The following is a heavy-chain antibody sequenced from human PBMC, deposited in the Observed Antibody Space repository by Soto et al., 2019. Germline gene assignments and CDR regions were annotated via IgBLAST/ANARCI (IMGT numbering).Heavy chain of an antibody. J-gene: IGHJ5*02. D-gene: IGHD4-17*01. V-gene: IGHV4-34*01. CDR2: INHSGST. Sequence: SETLSLTCAVYGGSFSGYYWSWIRQPPGKGLEWIGEINHSGSTNYNPSLKSRVTISVDTSKNQFSLKLSSVTAADTAVYYCARQRGTTVTTRNWFDPWGQGTLVTVSS. CDR1: GGSFSGYY. CDR3: ARQRGTTVTTRNWFDP.